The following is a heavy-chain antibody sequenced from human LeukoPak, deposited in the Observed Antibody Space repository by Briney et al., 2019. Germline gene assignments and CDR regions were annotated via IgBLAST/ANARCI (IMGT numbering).Heavy chain of an antibody. Sequence: GGSLRLSCAASGFTFSSFNMNWVRQAPGKGLEWVSSISSTSSLIWYADSLKGRFIISRDNAKNSLYLQVISLRAEDTAVYYCARGPSIAARYDAFDIWGQGTMVTVSS. CDR3: ARGPSIAARYDAFDI. CDR2: ISSTSSLI. CDR1: GFTFSSFN. D-gene: IGHD6-6*01. J-gene: IGHJ3*02. V-gene: IGHV3-21*01.